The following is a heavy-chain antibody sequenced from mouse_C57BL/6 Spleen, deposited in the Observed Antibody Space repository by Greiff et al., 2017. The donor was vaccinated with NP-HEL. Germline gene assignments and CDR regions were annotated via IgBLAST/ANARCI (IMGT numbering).Heavy chain of an antibody. CDR2: ISYDGSN. J-gene: IGHJ3*01. CDR1: GYSITSGYY. CDR3: ARDEEATAWFAY. Sequence: EVKLMESGPGLVKPSQSLSLTCSVTGYSITSGYYWNWIRQFPGNKLEWMGYISYDGSNNYNPSLKNRISITRDTSKNQFFLKLNSVTTEDTATYYCARDEEATAWFAYWGQGTLVTVSA. V-gene: IGHV3-6*01. D-gene: IGHD6-1*01.